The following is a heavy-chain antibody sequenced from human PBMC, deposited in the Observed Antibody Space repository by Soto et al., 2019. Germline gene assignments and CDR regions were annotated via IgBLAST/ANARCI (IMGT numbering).Heavy chain of an antibody. J-gene: IGHJ4*02. V-gene: IGHV4-34*01. CDR3: ASLRSN. Sequence: PSETLSLTCAVYGGSFSGYYWSWIRQPPGKGLEWIGEINHSGSTNYNPSLKRRVTISVDTSKNQFSLKLSSVTAADTAVYYCASLRSNWGQGTLVTVSS. CDR2: INHSGST. CDR1: GGSFSGYY.